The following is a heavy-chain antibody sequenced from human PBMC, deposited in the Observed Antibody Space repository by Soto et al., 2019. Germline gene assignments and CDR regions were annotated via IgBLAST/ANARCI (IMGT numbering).Heavy chain of an antibody. J-gene: IGHJ3*02. D-gene: IGHD6-6*01. CDR2: ISSSSSYI. Sequence: GGSLRLSCAASGFTFSSYSMNWVRQAPGKGLEWVSSISSSSSYIYYADSVKGRFTISRDNAKNSMYLQMNSLRAEDTAVDYCARAVVRTSIAARDAFDIWGQGTMVTFSS. V-gene: IGHV3-21*01. CDR1: GFTFSSYS. CDR3: ARAVVRTSIAARDAFDI.